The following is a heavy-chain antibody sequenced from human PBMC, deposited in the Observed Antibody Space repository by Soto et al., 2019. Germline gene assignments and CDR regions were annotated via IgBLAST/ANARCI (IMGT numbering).Heavy chain of an antibody. CDR3: ERDQGYDQGGHHFDY. CDR2: IIPIFGTA. D-gene: IGHD3-22*01. V-gene: IGHV1-69*13. CDR1: GGTFSSYA. Sequence: GASVKVSCKASGGTFSSYAISWVRQAPGQGLEWMGGIIPIFGTANYAQKFQGRVTITADESTSTAYMELSSLRSEDTAVYYCERDQGYDQGGHHFDYWGQGTLVTVYS. J-gene: IGHJ4*02.